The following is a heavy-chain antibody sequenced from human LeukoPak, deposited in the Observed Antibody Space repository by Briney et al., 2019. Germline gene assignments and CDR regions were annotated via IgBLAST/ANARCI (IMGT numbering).Heavy chain of an antibody. J-gene: IGHJ4*02. D-gene: IGHD6-19*01. CDR3: ARGYSSGWYYFDY. CDR1: GFTFSSYW. CDR2: INSDGSST. Sequence: PGGSLRLSCAASGFTFSSYWRDWVRQAPGKGLVWVSRINSDGSSTSYADSVKGRFTISRDNAKNTLYLQMNSLRAEDTAVYYCARGYSSGWYYFDYWGQGTLVTVSS. V-gene: IGHV3-74*01.